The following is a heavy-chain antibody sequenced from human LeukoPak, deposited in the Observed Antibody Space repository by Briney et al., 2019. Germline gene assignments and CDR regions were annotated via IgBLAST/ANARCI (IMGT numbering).Heavy chain of an antibody. V-gene: IGHV3-74*01. D-gene: IGHD4-23*01. Sequence: GESLKISCEASGLTFSRYWMHWVRQPPGGGLVWVSRINPDGSTTKYADSVKGRFTISRDNAKNTLYLQMNSLGVEDTATYHCATGAGSGNNRPPDVFDIWGQGALVTVSS. CDR2: INPDGSTT. CDR3: ATGAGSGNNRPPDVFDI. J-gene: IGHJ3*02. CDR1: GLTFSRYW.